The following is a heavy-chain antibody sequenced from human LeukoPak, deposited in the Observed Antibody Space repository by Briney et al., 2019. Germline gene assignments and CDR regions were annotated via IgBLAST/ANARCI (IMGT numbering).Heavy chain of an antibody. CDR1: RFTFSNYW. V-gene: IGHV3-30*02. D-gene: IGHD1-26*01. J-gene: IGHJ4*01. CDR2: IRYDGSHE. CDR3: AKPSGSGVDY. Sequence: SGGSLRLSCVASRFTFSNYWMTWVRQAPGKGLEWVAFIRYDGSHEYYADSVKGRFAISRDNSKNTLYLQMDSVRSEDTALYYCAKPSGSGVDYWGQGTRVTVSS.